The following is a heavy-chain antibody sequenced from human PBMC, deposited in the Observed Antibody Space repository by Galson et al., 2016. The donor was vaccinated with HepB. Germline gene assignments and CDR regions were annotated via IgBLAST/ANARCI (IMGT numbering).Heavy chain of an antibody. CDR2: IWYDGSNK. D-gene: IGHD1-26*01. V-gene: IGHV3-33*06. CDR3: AKDSRSPYIETYFDY. J-gene: IGHJ4*02. CDR1: GFTFSSYG. Sequence: SLRLSCAASGFTFSSYGMHWVRQAPGKGLEWVAVIWYDGSNKYYADSVKGRFTISRDNSKNTLYLQMNSLRAEDTAIYYCAKDSRSPYIETYFDYWGQGTLVTVSS.